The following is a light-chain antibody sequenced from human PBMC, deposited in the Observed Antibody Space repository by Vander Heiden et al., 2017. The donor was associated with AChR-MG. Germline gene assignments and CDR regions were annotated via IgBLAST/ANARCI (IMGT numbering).Light chain of an antibody. J-gene: IGKJ5*01. CDR2: GAS. CDR1: HGIKHD. Sequence: DIQMTQSPSSLSASIGDRGTITCRASHGIKHDLGWYQQKPGKAPRRLIYGASSLQSGVPSRFSGSGSGTEFTLTINSLQPEDFATYYCLQHNSYPLTFGQGTRLDIK. V-gene: IGKV1-17*01. CDR3: LQHNSYPLT.